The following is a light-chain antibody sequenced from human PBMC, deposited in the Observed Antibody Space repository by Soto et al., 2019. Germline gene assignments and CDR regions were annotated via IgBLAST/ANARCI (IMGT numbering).Light chain of an antibody. CDR1: SHVGGYNY. J-gene: IGLJ1*01. CDR2: DVS. V-gene: IGLV2-14*01. Sequence: QSVLTQPASVSGSPGQSITISCTGSHVGGYNYVSWYQQHPGKAPKLMIYDVSNRPLGVSNRFSGSKSGNTASLTISGLQVEDEADYYCSSYTNSNTLVFGTGTKLTV. CDR3: SSYTNSNTLV.